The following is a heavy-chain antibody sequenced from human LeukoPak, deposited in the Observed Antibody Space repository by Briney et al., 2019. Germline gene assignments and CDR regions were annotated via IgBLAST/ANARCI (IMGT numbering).Heavy chain of an antibody. CDR2: IYHSGST. CDR3: ARAYCGGDCYSGGPIDY. J-gene: IGHJ4*02. V-gene: IGHV4-30-2*01. D-gene: IGHD2-21*02. CDR1: GGSISSGGYS. Sequence: SETLSLTCAVSGGSISSGGYSWSWIRQPPGKGLEWIGYIYHSGSTYHNPSLKSRVTISVDRSKNQFSLKLSSVTAADTAVYYCARAYCGGDCYSGGPIDYWGQGTLVTVSS.